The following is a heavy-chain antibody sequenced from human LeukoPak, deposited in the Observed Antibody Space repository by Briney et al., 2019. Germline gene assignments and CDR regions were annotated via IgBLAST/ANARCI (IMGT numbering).Heavy chain of an antibody. CDR3: AKHLGWPLEYSSSFDY. CDR2: ISGSGGST. V-gene: IGHV3-23*01. D-gene: IGHD6-6*01. CDR1: GFTFSSYA. Sequence: GGSLRLSCAASGFTFSSYAMSWGRQAPGKGLEWVSAISGSGGSTYYADSVKGRFTISRDNSKNTLYLQMNSLRAEDTAVYYCAKHLGWPLEYSSSFDYWGQGALVTVSS. J-gene: IGHJ4*02.